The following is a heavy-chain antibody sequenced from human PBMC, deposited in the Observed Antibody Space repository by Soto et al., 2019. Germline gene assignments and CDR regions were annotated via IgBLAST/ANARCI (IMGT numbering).Heavy chain of an antibody. V-gene: IGHV1-18*04. CDR2: ISAYNGNT. J-gene: IGHJ6*02. CDR1: GYTFTSYG. CDR3: ARAATLSAARPYYYYYGMDV. Sequence: GASVKVSCKASGYTFTSYGISWVRQAPGQGLEWMGWISAYNGNTNYAQKLQGRVTMTTDTSTSTAYMELRSLRSDDTAVYYCARAATLSAARPYYYYYGMDVWGQGTTVTVSS. D-gene: IGHD6-6*01.